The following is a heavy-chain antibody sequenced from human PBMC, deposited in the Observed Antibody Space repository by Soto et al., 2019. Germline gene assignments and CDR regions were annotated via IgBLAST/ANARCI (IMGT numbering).Heavy chain of an antibody. CDR2: AAYSGGT. J-gene: IGHJ4*02. Sequence: SETLSLTCTVSGGSIANNNYFWGWIRQPPGKGLEWIGSAAYSGGTYKNPSLKSRVTVSVDTSKNQFSLKLTSVTAADTAVYYCAKVVVGATSHSDFDSWGQGTLVTVSS. D-gene: IGHD2-15*01. CDR1: GGSIANNNYF. V-gene: IGHV4-39*01. CDR3: AKVVVGATSHSDFDS.